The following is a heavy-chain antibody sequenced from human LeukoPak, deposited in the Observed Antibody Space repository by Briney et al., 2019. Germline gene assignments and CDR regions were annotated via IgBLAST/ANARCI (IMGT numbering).Heavy chain of an antibody. D-gene: IGHD1-26*01. CDR2: ISYDGSNK. J-gene: IGHJ4*02. CDR3: AKDFMSGSYSAFFDY. CDR1: EFTFSNAW. Sequence: GGSLRLSCAASEFTFSNAWMSWVRQAPGKGLEWVALISYDGSNKDYADSVKGRFAISRDNSKNTLYLQMNSLRAEDTSVYYCAKDFMSGSYSAFFDYWGQGTLVTVSS. V-gene: IGHV3-30*18.